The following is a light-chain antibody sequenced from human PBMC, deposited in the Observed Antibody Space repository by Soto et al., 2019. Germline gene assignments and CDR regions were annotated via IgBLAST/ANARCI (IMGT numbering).Light chain of an antibody. CDR3: CSYAGSYTML. CDR2: DVN. CDR1: SSDVGGYNY. V-gene: IGLV2-11*01. Sequence: QSALTQPRLVSGSPGQSVTISCTGTSSDVGGYNYVSWYQQHPGKAPKFIIYDVNKRPSGVPDRFSGSKSGTTASLTISGLQADDEADYYCCSYAGSYTMLFGGGTKLTVL. J-gene: IGLJ2*01.